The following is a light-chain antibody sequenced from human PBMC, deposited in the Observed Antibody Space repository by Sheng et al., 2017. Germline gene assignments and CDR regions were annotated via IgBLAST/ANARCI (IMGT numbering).Light chain of an antibody. CDR1: QSLNKN. CDR3: QQYGSSPPWT. J-gene: IGKJ1*01. Sequence: EIVLTQSPATLSLSPGERATLSCRASQSLNKNLAWYQQRPGQAPRLLIFAASTRATGVPDRFSGSGSGTDFTLTISRLEPEDFAVYYCQQYGSSPPWTFGQGTKVEIK. V-gene: IGKV3-20*01. CDR2: AAS.